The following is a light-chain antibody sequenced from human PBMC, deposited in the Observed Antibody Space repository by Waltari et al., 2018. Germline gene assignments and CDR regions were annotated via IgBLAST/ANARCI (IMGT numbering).Light chain of an antibody. V-gene: IGKV4-1*01. CDR1: QNLLYSANSNNY. Sequence: DIVMTQSPDSLAVSLGERATIKCKSSQNLLYSANSNNYLAWYQQKPGKPPKLLIYWASSRETGVPDRFSGSRSGTDFTLTISSLQAEDVAVDYCQQHYSSPYTFGQGTKLEI. CDR2: WAS. CDR3: QQHYSSPYT. J-gene: IGKJ2*01.